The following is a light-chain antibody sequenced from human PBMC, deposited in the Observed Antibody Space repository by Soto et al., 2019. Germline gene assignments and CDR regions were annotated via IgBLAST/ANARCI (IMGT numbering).Light chain of an antibody. J-gene: IGKJ5*01. CDR3: QQYDTRPLT. CDR2: DSS. V-gene: IGKV1-33*01. CDR1: QDITNY. Sequence: DIQMTQSPSSLSASVGDRVTIICQASQDITNYLNWYQQKPGKAPNLLIHDSSNLEKGVPSRFSGSGTGTYFSFTISSLQPEDIATYYCQQYDTRPLTFGQGTRLEIK.